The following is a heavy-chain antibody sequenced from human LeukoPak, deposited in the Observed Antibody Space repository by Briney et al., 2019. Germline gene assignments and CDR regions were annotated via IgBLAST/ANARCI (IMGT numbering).Heavy chain of an antibody. CDR1: GGSISSSSYY. D-gene: IGHD4-17*01. CDR2: IYYSGST. CDR3: ARLDYGDYAPF. V-gene: IGHV4-39*01. J-gene: IGHJ4*02. Sequence: PSETLSLTCTVSGGSISSSSYYWGWIRQPPGKGLEWIGSIYYSGSTYYNPSLKSRVTISVDTSKNQFSLKLSSVTAADTAVYYCARLDYGDYAPFWGQGTLVTVSS.